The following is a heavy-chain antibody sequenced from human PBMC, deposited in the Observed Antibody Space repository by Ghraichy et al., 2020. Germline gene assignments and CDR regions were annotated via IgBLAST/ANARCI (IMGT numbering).Heavy chain of an antibody. CDR1: GFTFSSYA. CDR2: ISGSGGST. D-gene: IGHD6-19*01. J-gene: IGHJ4*02. Sequence: GGSLRLSCAASGFTFSSYAMSWVRQAPGKGLEWVSAISGSGGSTYYADSVKGRFTISRDNSKNTLYLQMNSLRAEDTAVYYCAKDRAHPLYSSGWRDGGHYFDYWGQGTLVIVSS. V-gene: IGHV3-23*01. CDR3: AKDRAHPLYSSGWRDGGHYFDY.